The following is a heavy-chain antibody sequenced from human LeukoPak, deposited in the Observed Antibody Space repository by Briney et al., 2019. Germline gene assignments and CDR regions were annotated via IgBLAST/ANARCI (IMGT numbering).Heavy chain of an antibody. D-gene: IGHD6-13*01. CDR2: INHSGST. V-gene: IGHV4-34*01. Sequence: PSETLSLTCDVYGGSFSGYYWSWIRQPPGKGLEWIGEINHSGSTNYNPSLKSRVTISEDTSKNQFSLKLSSVTAADTAVYYCARVAAAGSFDYWGQGALVTVSS. J-gene: IGHJ4*02. CDR3: ARVAAAGSFDY. CDR1: GGSFSGYY.